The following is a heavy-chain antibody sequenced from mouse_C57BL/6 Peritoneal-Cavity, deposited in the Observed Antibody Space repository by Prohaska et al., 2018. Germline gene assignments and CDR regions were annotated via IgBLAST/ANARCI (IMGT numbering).Heavy chain of an antibody. D-gene: IGHD2-1*01. CDR3: ALYGNYGN. V-gene: IGHV1-50*01. Sequence: QVQLQQPGAELVKPGASVKLSCNASGYTFTSYWMQWVKQRPGQGLEWIGEIDPSDSYTNYNQKFKGKATLTVDTSSSTAYMQLSSLTSEDSAVYYCALYGNYGNWGQGTLVTVSA. CDR1: GYTFTSYW. J-gene: IGHJ3*01. CDR2: IDPSDSYT.